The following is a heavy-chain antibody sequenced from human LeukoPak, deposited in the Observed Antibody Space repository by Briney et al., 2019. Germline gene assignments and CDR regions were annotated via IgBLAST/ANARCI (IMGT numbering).Heavy chain of an antibody. CDR2: IYSSGST. Sequence: PGGSLRLSCAASGFTFSSYEMNWVRQAPGKGLEWVSVIYSSGSTYYADSVKGRFTISRDNSKNTLYLQVNSLRAEDTAVYYCARDSSSSDAFDIWGQGTMVTVSS. CDR3: ARDSSSSDAFDI. D-gene: IGHD6-13*01. CDR1: GFTFSSYE. J-gene: IGHJ3*02. V-gene: IGHV3-66*01.